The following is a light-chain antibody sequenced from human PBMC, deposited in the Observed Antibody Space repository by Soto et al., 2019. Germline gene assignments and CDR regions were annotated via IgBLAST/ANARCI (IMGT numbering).Light chain of an antibody. CDR1: SRDIGTSNL. Sequence: QSVLTQPASVSGSPGQSITISCTGTSRDIGTSNLVSWYQQYSGKAPKLIIFEVTRRPSGISNRFSGSKSGNTASLTISGLQPEDEADYYCYAYTGISTCLFVFGTGTKVTVL. CDR3: YAYTGISTCLFV. CDR2: EVT. J-gene: IGLJ1*01. V-gene: IGLV2-23*02.